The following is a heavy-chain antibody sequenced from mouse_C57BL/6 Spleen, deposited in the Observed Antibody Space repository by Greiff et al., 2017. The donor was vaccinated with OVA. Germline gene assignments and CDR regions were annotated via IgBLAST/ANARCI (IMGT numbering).Heavy chain of an antibody. CDR3: ARHRTGTYAMDY. J-gene: IGHJ4*01. CDR1: GFTFSSYG. V-gene: IGHV5-6*01. CDR2: ISSGGSYT. Sequence: EVMLVESGGDLVKPGGSLKLSCAASGFTFSSYGMSWVRQTPDKRLEWVATISSGGSYTYYPDSVKGRFTISRDNAKNTLYLQMSSLKSEDTAMXYCARHRTGTYAMDYWGQGTSVTVSS. D-gene: IGHD4-1*01.